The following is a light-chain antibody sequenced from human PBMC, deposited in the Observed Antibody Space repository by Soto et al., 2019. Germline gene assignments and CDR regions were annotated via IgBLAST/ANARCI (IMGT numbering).Light chain of an antibody. Sequence: EIVLTQSPGTLSLSPGERATLSCRASQSVRSNYLAWYQQKPGQTPRLLIYGASSRATGIPDRFSGSGSGTDFTLTISRLEPEDSAVYYCQQYDTSSRLTFGGGTKVEIK. V-gene: IGKV3-20*01. CDR3: QQYDTSSRLT. J-gene: IGKJ4*01. CDR1: QSVRSNY. CDR2: GAS.